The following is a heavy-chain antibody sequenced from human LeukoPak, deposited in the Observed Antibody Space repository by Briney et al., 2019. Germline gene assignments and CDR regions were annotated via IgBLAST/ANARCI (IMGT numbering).Heavy chain of an antibody. J-gene: IGHJ3*02. D-gene: IGHD4-17*01. Sequence: SETLSLTCTVSGGSISTYYWSWIRQPPGKGLEWIGYIYYSGSTNYNPSLKSRVTISVDTSKNQFSLKLSSVTAADTAVYYCAIASFYGEDSFDIWGQGTMVTVSS. CDR2: IYYSGST. CDR1: GGSISTYY. V-gene: IGHV4-59*01. CDR3: AIASFYGEDSFDI.